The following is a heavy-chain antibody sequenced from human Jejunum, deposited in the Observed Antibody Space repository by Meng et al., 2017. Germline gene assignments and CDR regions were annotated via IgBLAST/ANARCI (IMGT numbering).Heavy chain of an antibody. CDR3: AKDLGGAHYYRGMDV. CDR2: IGGSAGRT. CDR1: GFTFSTYA. D-gene: IGHD3-16*01. J-gene: IGHJ6*02. Sequence: GESLKISCAVSGFTFSTYAMTWVRQAPGKGLEWVASIGGSAGRTLYADSVKGRFTLSRDNPKNTLYLQMNGLRADDTAVYYCAKDLGGAHYYRGMDVWGQGTTVTVSS. V-gene: IGHV3-23*01.